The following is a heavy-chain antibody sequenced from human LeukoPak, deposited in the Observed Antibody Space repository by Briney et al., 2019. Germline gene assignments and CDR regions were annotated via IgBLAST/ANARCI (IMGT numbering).Heavy chain of an antibody. V-gene: IGHV3-21*06. Sequence: PGGSLGLSCAACGFAFSTYTMNWARQAPGKGLEWVASINSGGTTTHYADSVKGRFTISRDNAQNVLYLQTNGLRVDDAAVYYCLRGDSRDFWGQGTLVTVSS. CDR2: INSGGTTT. J-gene: IGHJ4*02. CDR3: LRGDSRDF. D-gene: IGHD3-22*01. CDR1: GFAFSTYT.